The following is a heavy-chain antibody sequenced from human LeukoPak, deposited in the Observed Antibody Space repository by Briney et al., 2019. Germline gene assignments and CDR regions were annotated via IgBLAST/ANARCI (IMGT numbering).Heavy chain of an antibody. J-gene: IGHJ5*02. CDR2: IYYTGST. V-gene: IGHV4-39*07. CDR3: ARENYCTNGVCWAFDP. Sequence: SETLSLTCTVSDGSISNSDYYWSWIRQPPGKGLEWLGNIYYTGSTSYNPSLKSRLTFSIDTFKNQFSLHLSSVTAADTAVYYCARENYCTNGVCWAFDPWGQGTLVTVSS. D-gene: IGHD2-8*01. CDR1: DGSISNSDYY.